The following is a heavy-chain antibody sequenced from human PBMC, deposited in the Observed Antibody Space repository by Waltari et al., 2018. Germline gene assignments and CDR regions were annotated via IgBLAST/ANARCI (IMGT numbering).Heavy chain of an antibody. V-gene: IGHV3-66*01. CDR3: ARDRNWVRGVPYGMDV. CDR2: FYRGGST. J-gene: IGHJ6*02. D-gene: IGHD3-10*01. Sequence: EVQLVESGGGLVQPGGSLRLSCAASGFSVSSNYMSWVRQAPGKGLAWVYVFYRGGSTYSADYVKGRFTISRDNSTNTLYLQMNSLRAEDTAVYYCARDRNWVRGVPYGMDVWGQGTTVTVSS. CDR1: GFSVSSNY.